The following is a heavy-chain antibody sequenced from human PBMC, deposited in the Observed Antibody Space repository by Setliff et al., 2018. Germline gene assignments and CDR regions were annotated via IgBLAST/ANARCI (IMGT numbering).Heavy chain of an antibody. V-gene: IGHV4-4*08. CDR3: ARVIGYSHGYYYHYMDV. CDR2: IYTSGGT. Sequence: SETLSLTCTVSGGSISGDSWSWIRQPPGKGLEWIGYIYTSGGTNYNPSLKSRVTMSVDTSKNQLSLKLTFVTAADTAIYYCARVIGYSHGYYYHYMDVWGKGTTVTVSS. CDR1: GGSISGDS. D-gene: IGHD5-18*01. J-gene: IGHJ6*03.